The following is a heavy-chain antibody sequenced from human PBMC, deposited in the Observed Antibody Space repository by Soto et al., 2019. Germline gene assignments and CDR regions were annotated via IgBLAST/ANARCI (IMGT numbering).Heavy chain of an antibody. D-gene: IGHD3-10*01. Sequence: SETLSLTCTISGGSISPYYGSWIRQPPGKGLEWIGYIYYSGTTNYNPSLQSRVTMSVDTSKNQFSLKLSSVTAADTAVYYCARGTYYGSGSNAFDIWARGTVVTVSS. CDR1: GGSISPYY. V-gene: IGHV4-59*01. J-gene: IGHJ3*02. CDR3: ARGTYYGSGSNAFDI. CDR2: IYYSGTT.